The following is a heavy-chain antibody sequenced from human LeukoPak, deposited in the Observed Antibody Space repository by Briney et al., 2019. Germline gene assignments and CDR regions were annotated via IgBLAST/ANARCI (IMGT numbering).Heavy chain of an antibody. Sequence: GASGKVSCKASGYTFTTYYMHWGRQAPGQGLEWMGIINPSVGSATYAQKFQGTVTMTRDTSTSTVYMELSSLRPEDTDVYYCARVSGSRGYFDYWGQGTLVTVSS. CDR3: ARVSGSRGYFDY. V-gene: IGHV1-46*01. J-gene: IGHJ4*02. CDR2: INPSVGSA. CDR1: GYTFTTYY. D-gene: IGHD1-26*01.